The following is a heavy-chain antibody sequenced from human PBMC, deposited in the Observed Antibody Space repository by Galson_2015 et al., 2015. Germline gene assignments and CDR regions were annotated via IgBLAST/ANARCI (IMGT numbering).Heavy chain of an antibody. CDR1: GFTFSSYQ. J-gene: IGHJ4*02. Sequence: SLRLSCVDFGFTFSSYQMHWVRQATGTRLEWVSAIGTAGDTYYPGSVKGRFTISRENAKNSLYLQMNSLRAGDTAVYYCERGRELLGGFDFWGQGTLVTVSA. V-gene: IGHV3-13*01. CDR2: IGTAGDT. CDR3: ERGRELLGGFDF. D-gene: IGHD1-26*01.